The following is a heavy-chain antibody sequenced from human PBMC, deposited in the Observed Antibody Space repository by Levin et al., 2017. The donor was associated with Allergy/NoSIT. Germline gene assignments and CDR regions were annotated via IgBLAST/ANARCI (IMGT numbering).Heavy chain of an antibody. CDR2: ISSDASNK. CDR3: AKDLRGIAVGISAAGPEY. Sequence: GGSLRLSCAASGFTFSSYGMHWVRQAPGKGLEWVALISSDASNKYYADSVKGRFTISRDSSKNTLYLQMNSLRAEDTAVYYCAKDLRGIAVGISAAGPEYWGQGTLVTVSS. CDR1: GFTFSSYG. V-gene: IGHV3-30*18. D-gene: IGHD6-13*01. J-gene: IGHJ4*02.